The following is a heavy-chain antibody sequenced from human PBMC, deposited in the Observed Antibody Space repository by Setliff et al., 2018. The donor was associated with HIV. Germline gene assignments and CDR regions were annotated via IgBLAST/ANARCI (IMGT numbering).Heavy chain of an antibody. D-gene: IGHD2-2*01. J-gene: IGHJ4*02. CDR3: ASHFGYCSSTSCEGY. CDR2: ISSTGSLT. Sequence: GGSLRLSCAASEFTFDNYVMNWFRQAPGKGLEWVSSISSTGSLTYYADSVKGRFTISRDNSKNTLFLQMNSLRPEDTAVYYCASHFGYCSSTSCEGYWGQGALVTVSS. CDR1: EFTFDNYV. V-gene: IGHV3-21*04.